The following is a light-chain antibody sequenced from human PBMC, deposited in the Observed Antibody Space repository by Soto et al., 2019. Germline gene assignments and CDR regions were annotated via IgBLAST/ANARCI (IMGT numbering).Light chain of an antibody. Sequence: QSVLTQPPSASGTPGQRVTISCSGSSSNIGSNYVYWYQQLPGTAPKLLIYRNNQRPSGVPDRFSGSKSGTSASLAISALRSEDEADYYCAEWDDSHYVLGTGTKVTAL. CDR2: RNN. J-gene: IGLJ1*01. V-gene: IGLV1-47*01. CDR1: SSNIGSNY. CDR3: AEWDDSHYV.